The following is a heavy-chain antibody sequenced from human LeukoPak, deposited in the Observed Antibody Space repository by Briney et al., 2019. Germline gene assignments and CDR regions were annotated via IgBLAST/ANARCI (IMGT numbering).Heavy chain of an antibody. CDR3: ARDQEGGYDYYDSSGQGQAFDI. V-gene: IGHV3-21*01. CDR2: ISSSSSYI. CDR1: GFTFDDYA. Sequence: GRSLRLSCAASGFTFDDYAMHWVRQAPGKGLEWVSSISSSSSYIYYADSVKGRFTISRDNAKNSLYLQMNSLRAEDTAVYYCARDQEGGYDYYDSSGQGQAFDIWGQGTMVTVSS. J-gene: IGHJ3*02. D-gene: IGHD3-22*01.